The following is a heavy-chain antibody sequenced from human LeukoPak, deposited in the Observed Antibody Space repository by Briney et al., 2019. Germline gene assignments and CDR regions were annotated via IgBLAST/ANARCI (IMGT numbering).Heavy chain of an antibody. CDR3: ARDRDSSGLRDFDL. CDR2: IYYSGNT. CDR1: GGSINSYY. J-gene: IGHJ2*01. D-gene: IGHD3-22*01. Sequence: SETLSLTCTVSGGSINSYYGSWIRQPPGKGLEWIGYIYYSGNTNYNPSLKSRVSISIDTSKNQLSLQLSSVTAADTAVYHCARDRDSSGLRDFDLWGRGTLVTVSA. V-gene: IGHV4-59*01.